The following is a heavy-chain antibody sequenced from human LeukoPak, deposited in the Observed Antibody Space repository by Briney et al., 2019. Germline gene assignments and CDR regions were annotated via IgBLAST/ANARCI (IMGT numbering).Heavy chain of an antibody. CDR2: IYQSGAA. CDR3: VRGVGGEYFYFDR. V-gene: IGHV4-38-2*02. J-gene: IGHJ4*02. D-gene: IGHD1-26*01. Sequence: PLETLSLTCTVSGYSISRGYYWGWIRQPPGKGLEWVGYIYQSGAAYHNPSPKSRLALSVDTSNTQFSLRLRSVTAADTAVYYCVRGVGGEYFYFDRWGQGALVTVSA. CDR1: GYSISRGYY.